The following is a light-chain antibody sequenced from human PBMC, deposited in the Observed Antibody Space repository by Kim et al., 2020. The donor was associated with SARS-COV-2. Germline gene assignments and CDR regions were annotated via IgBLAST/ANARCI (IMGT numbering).Light chain of an antibody. V-gene: IGKV1-39*01. J-gene: IGKJ3*01. CDR1: QSISSY. CDR3: QQSYSTPEA. Sequence: ASVGDRVTITCRASQSISSYLNWYRQKPGKAPKLLIYAASSLQSGVPSRFSGSGSGTDFTLTISSLQPEDFATYYCQQSYSTPEAFGPGTKVDIK. CDR2: AAS.